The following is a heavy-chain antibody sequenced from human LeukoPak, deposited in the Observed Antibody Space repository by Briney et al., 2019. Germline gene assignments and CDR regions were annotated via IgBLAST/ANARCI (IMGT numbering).Heavy chain of an antibody. J-gene: IGHJ4*02. CDR2: FSGSGGST. Sequence: GGSLRLSCAASGFTFSSYALSWVRQAPGKGLEWVSTFSGSGGSTYYADSVKGRFTISRDNSKNTLYLQMNSLRAEDTAVYYCAKDKWLLLRSLDYWGQGTLVTVSS. V-gene: IGHV3-23*01. CDR1: GFTFSSYA. D-gene: IGHD3-22*01. CDR3: AKDKWLLLRSLDY.